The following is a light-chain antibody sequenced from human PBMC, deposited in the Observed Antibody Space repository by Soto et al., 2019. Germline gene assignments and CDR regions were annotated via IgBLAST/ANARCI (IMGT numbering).Light chain of an antibody. J-gene: IGLJ1*01. CDR1: NSDVGGYNY. CDR3: SSYTTSNTRQIV. V-gene: IGLV2-14*01. CDR2: DVS. Sequence: QSVLTQPASVSGSPGQSITISFTGTNSDVGGYNYVSWYQQHPGKAPKFMIYDVSNRPSGASNRFSGSKSGNTASLTISGLQAEDEADYYCSSYTTSNTRQIVFGTGTKVTVL.